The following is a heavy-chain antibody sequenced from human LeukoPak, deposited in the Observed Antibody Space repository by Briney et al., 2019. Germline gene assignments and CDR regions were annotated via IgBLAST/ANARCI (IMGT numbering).Heavy chain of an antibody. D-gene: IGHD6-13*01. J-gene: IGHJ4*02. CDR1: GGSFSGYY. V-gene: IGHV4-34*01. Sequence: PSETLSLTCAVYGGSFSGYYWSWIRQPPGKGLEWIGEINHSGSTNYNPSLKSRVTISVDTSKNQFSLKLSSVTAADTAVYYCARARIAGFDYWGQGTLVTVSS. CDR2: INHSGST. CDR3: ARARIAGFDY.